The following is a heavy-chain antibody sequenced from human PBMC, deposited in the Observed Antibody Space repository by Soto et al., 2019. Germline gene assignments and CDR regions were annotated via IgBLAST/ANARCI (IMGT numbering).Heavy chain of an antibody. CDR1: GGSVSSGDSY. CDR2: IYYSGRT. V-gene: IGHV4-61*08. J-gene: IGHJ4*02. Sequence: KASETLSLTGTASGGSVSSGDSYWSGIRQPPGKGLEWIGYIYYSGRTNYNHSLKSRVTISLDTSKNQFSLELTSVTAADTAVYYCATVHGTSRSFDSWGQGTLVTVSS. CDR3: ATVHGTSRSFDS.